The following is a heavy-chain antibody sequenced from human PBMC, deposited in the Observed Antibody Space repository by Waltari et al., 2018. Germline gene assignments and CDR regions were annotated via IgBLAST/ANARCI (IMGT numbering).Heavy chain of an antibody. CDR1: GYTFTLHW. D-gene: IGHD3-22*01. CDR3: ARRNSSCAYGHSHPFDL. J-gene: IGHJ4*02. CDR2: IYPCDSHL. V-gene: IGHV5-51*03. Sequence: EVQLVQSGAEVKKPGESLKISCQASGYTFTLHWIGWVRQTPGKGLEWMGIIYPCDSHLRYSPSFQGQVSISADKSMKTAYLQWSSLKASDSGMYYCARRNSSCAYGHSHPFDLWGQGTRVTVSS.